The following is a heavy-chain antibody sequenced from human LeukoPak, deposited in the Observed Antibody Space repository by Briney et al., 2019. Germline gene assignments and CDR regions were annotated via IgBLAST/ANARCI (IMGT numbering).Heavy chain of an antibody. J-gene: IGHJ4*02. D-gene: IGHD1-14*01. Sequence: PGRSLRLSCAASGFTFSSYAMHWVRQAPGKGLEWVAVISYDGSRKYYADSVKGRFAISRDNSKNTLYLQMNSLRAEDTAVYYCARALLVVITETDYWGQGTLVTVSS. CDR1: GFTFSSYA. CDR3: ARALLVVITETDY. CDR2: ISYDGSRK. V-gene: IGHV3-30*09.